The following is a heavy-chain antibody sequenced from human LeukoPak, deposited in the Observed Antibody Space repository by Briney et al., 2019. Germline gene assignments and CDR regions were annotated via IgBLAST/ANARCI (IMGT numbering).Heavy chain of an antibody. CDR3: AKDTPRMRSGSYTYYFDY. CDR1: GFTFDDYA. D-gene: IGHD1-26*01. CDR2: ISWNSGSI. V-gene: IGHV3-9*01. J-gene: IGHJ4*02. Sequence: PGRSLRLSCAASGFTFDDYAMHWVRQAPGKGLEWVSGISWNSGSIGYADSVKGRFTISRDNAKNSLYLQMNSLRAEDTALYYCAKDTPRMRSGSYTYYFDYWGQGTLVTVSS.